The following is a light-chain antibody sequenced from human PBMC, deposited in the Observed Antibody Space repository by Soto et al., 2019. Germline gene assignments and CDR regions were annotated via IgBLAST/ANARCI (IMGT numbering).Light chain of an antibody. Sequence: QSVLTQPASVSGSPGQSITISCTGTSSDIGAYNSVSWYQQNPGKAPKLMIYEVSNRPSGVSNRFSGSKSDNTASLTISGLQAEDEADYYCHSYTSSSTRVFGGGTQLTVL. J-gene: IGLJ3*02. CDR3: HSYTSSSTRV. CDR1: SSDIGAYNS. V-gene: IGLV2-14*01. CDR2: EVS.